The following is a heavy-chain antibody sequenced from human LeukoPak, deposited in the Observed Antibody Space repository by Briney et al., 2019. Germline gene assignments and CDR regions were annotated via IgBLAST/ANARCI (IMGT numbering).Heavy chain of an antibody. V-gene: IGHV3-48*03. J-gene: IGHJ5*02. CDR3: ARAGRAYSSSWYWFHP. CDR2: ISSSGSTI. Sequence: GGSLRLSCAASGFTFSSYEMNWVRQAPGKGLEWVSYISSSGSTIYYADSVKGRFTISRDNAKNSLYLQMNSLRAEDTAVYYCARAGRAYSSSWYWFHPWGKGPLVTVSS. D-gene: IGHD6-13*01. CDR1: GFTFSSYE.